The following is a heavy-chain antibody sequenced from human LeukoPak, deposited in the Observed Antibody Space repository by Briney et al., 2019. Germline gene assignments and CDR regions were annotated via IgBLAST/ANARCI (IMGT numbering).Heavy chain of an antibody. V-gene: IGHV3-30*18. CDR3: AERGYTDDY. CDR2: ISYDGSNK. J-gene: IGHJ4*02. CDR1: GFTFSSYG. D-gene: IGHD5-24*01. Sequence: GGSLRLSCAASGFTFSSYGMHWVRQAPGKGLEWVAVISYDGSNKYYADSVKGRFTISRDNSKNTLYLQMNSLRAEDTAVYYCAERGYTDDYWGQGTLVTVSS.